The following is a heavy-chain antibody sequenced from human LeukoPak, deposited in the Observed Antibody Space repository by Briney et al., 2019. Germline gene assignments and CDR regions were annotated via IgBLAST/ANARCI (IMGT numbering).Heavy chain of an antibody. Sequence: SETLSLTCSVSGGSISSYYWSWIRQPPGKRLEWIGYIYDSWSTNYNPSLKSRVTISVDTSKNQFSLKLSSVTAADTAVYYCACLTTADAFDIWGQGTMVTVSS. CDR1: GGSISSYY. CDR3: ACLTTADAFDI. J-gene: IGHJ3*02. V-gene: IGHV4-59*01. D-gene: IGHD3-22*01. CDR2: IYDSWST.